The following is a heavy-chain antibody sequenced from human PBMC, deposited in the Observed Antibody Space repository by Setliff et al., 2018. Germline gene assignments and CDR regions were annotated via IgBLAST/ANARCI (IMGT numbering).Heavy chain of an antibody. CDR1: GFSFSGYE. CDR3: ARENGDYDLDY. J-gene: IGHJ4*02. V-gene: IGHV3-48*03. Sequence: GGSLRLSCAASGFSFSGYEMSWVRQAPGKGLEWISYIGSSGNTIYYANSVKGRFTISRDNAKNSLFLQMNSLRAEDTAVYHCARENGDYDLDYWGQGALVTVS. D-gene: IGHD4-17*01. CDR2: IGSSGNTI.